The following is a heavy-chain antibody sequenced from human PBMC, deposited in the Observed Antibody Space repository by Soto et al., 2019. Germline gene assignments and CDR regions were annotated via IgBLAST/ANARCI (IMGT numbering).Heavy chain of an antibody. CDR2: ISSSGSTI. CDR3: AREYSSSNANYYYYMDV. D-gene: IGHD6-6*01. CDR1: GFTFSDYY. V-gene: IGHV3-11*01. J-gene: IGHJ6*03. Sequence: GSLRLSCAASGFTFSDYYMSWIRQAPGKGLEWVSYISSSGSTIYYADSVKGRFTISRDNAKNSLYLQMNSLRAEDTAVYYCAREYSSSNANYYYYMDVWGKGTTVTVSS.